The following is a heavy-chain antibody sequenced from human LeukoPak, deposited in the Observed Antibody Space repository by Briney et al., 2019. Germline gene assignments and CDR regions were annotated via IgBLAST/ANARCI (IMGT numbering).Heavy chain of an antibody. CDR2: IRYEGSNK. J-gene: IGHJ4*02. CDR1: GFSFSNYG. Sequence: GGSLRLSCAASGFSFSNYGMHWVRQAPGKGLEWVAFIRYEGSNKYYTDSVKGRFTISRDNSKNTLYLQMNSLRAEDTAVYYCAKEVTDDYWGQGGMATLSS. V-gene: IGHV3-30*02. D-gene: IGHD2-21*02. CDR3: AKEVTDDY.